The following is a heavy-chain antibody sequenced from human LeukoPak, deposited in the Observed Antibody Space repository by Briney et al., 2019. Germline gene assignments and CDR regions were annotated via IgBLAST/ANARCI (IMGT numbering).Heavy chain of an antibody. CDR1: GFTFSSYW. V-gene: IGHV3-7*01. Sequence: PGGSLRLSCVASGFTFSSYWMSWVRQAPGKGLEWVANIKQDGSEIHYVDSVKGRFTISRDNAKNSLYLQMNSLRAEDTALYYCAEDAKFWFGEDAGAFAISGQGRMVTVSS. D-gene: IGHD3-10*01. CDR3: AEDAKFWFGEDAGAFAI. J-gene: IGHJ3*02. CDR2: IKQDGSEI.